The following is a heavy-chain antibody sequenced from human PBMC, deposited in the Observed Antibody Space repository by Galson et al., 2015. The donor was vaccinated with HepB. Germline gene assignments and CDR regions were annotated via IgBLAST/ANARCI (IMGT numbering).Heavy chain of an antibody. Sequence: SLRLSCAASGFTFSSYAMHWVRQAPGKGLEWVAVISYDGSNKYYADSVKGRFTISRDNSKNTLCLQMNSLRAEDTAVYYCARGAGIPPKNPSWYFDLWGRGTLVTASS. CDR2: ISYDGSNK. D-gene: IGHD2-21*01. CDR3: ARGAGIPPKNPSWYFDL. CDR1: GFTFSSYA. V-gene: IGHV3-30-3*01. J-gene: IGHJ2*01.